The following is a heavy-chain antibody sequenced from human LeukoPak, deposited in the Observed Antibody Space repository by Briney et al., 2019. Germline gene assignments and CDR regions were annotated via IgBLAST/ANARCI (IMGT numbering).Heavy chain of an antibody. V-gene: IGHV3-21*01. D-gene: IGHD4-17*01. Sequence: PGGSLRLSCAASGFTFSSYSMNWVRQAPGKGLEWVSSISSSSSYIKYADSVKGRFTISRDNAKNSLYLQMNSLRAEDTAVYYCARDPLDYGAHRDYWGQGTLVTVSS. CDR3: ARDPLDYGAHRDY. J-gene: IGHJ4*02. CDR2: ISSSSSYI. CDR1: GFTFSSYS.